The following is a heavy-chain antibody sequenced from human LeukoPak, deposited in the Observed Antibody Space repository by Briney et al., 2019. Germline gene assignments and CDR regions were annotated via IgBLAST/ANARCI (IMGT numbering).Heavy chain of an antibody. CDR2: IYYSGST. CDR3: ARQNPRITIFGVVIDYFDY. D-gene: IGHD3-3*01. V-gene: IGHV4-39*01. Sequence: SETLSLTCTVSGVSVSSSSYYWGWIRQPPGKGLEWIGSIYYSGSTYYNPSLKSRVTISVDTSKNQFSLKLSSVTAADTAVYYCARQNPRITIFGVVIDYFDYWGQGTLVTVSS. J-gene: IGHJ4*02. CDR1: GVSVSSSSYY.